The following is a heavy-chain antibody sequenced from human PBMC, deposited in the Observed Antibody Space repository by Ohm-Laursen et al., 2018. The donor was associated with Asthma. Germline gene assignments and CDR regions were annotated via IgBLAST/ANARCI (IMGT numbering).Heavy chain of an antibody. V-gene: IGHV3-74*01. CDR3: TRGATYRMDY. CDR1: GFTFSSYG. CDR2: VEPDGSST. J-gene: IGHJ4*02. Sequence: GSLRLSCAASGFTFSSYGMHWVRQAPGKGLVWASRVEPDGSSTTYADSVKGRFTISRDNAKNTLDLQRNSLSAEDTAVYYCTRGATYRMDYWGQGTLVTVSS. D-gene: IGHD3-16*02.